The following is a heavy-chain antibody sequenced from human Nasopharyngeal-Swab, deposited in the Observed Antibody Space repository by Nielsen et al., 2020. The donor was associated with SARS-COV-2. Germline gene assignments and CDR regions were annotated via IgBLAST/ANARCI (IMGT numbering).Heavy chain of an antibody. J-gene: IGHJ3*02. CDR1: GFTFSSYA. CDR2: ISGSGGST. Sequence: GESLKISCAASGFTFSSYAMSWVRQAPGKGLEWVSAISGSGGSTYYADSVKGRFTISRDNSKNTLYLQMNSLRAEDTAVYYCARGRLRYFDWLLEGHAFDIWGQGTMVTVSS. CDR3: ARGRLRYFDWLLEGHAFDI. V-gene: IGHV3-23*01. D-gene: IGHD3-9*01.